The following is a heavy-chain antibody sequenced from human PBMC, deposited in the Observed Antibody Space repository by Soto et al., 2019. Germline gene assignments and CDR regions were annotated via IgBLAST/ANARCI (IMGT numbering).Heavy chain of an antibody. CDR2: ISYDGSNK. V-gene: IGHV3-30-3*01. CDR1: GFTFSSYA. CDR3: ARDYCSSTSCYTPGGY. D-gene: IGHD2-2*02. Sequence: PSGSWRLSCAASGFTFSSYAMHWVRQAPGKGLEWVAVISYDGSNKYYADSVKGRFTISRDNSKNTLYLQMNSLRAEDTAVYYCARDYCSSTSCYTPGGYWGQGTLVTVSS. J-gene: IGHJ4*02.